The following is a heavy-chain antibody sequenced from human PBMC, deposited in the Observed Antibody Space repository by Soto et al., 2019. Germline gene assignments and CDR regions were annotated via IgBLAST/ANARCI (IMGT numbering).Heavy chain of an antibody. CDR3: ARGGGGGMDV. V-gene: IGHV4-34*01. CDR2: INHSGST. D-gene: IGHD3-10*01. J-gene: IGHJ6*02. CDR1: GGSFSGYY. Sequence: SETLSLTCAVYGGSFSGYYWSWIRQPPGKGLEWIGEINHSGSTNYNPSLKSRVTISVDTSENQFSLKLSSVTAADTAVYYCARGGGGGMDVWGQGTTVTVSS.